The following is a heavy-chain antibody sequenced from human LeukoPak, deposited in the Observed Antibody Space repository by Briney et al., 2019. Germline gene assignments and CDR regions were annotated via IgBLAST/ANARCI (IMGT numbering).Heavy chain of an antibody. D-gene: IGHD2-2*01. J-gene: IGHJ4*02. CDR3: ARHGWMGTSPHFDY. V-gene: IGHV4-4*07. Sequence: PSETLSLTCTVSGGSISSYYWSWIRQPAGKGLEWIGRIYTSGSTYYNPSLKSRVTISVDTSKNQFSLKLSSVTAADTAVYYCARHGWMGTSPHFDYWGQGTLVTVSS. CDR2: IYTSGST. CDR1: GGSISSYY.